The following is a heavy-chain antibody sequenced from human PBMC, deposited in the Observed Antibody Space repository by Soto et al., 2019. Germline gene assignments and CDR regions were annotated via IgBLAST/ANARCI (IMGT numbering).Heavy chain of an antibody. D-gene: IGHD1-7*01. CDR3: ARQSKLELVDWFDP. CDR2: IYYSGST. Sequence: SETLSLTCTVSGGSISSSSYYWGWIRQPPGKGLEWIGSIYYSGSTYYNPSLKSRVTISVDTSKNQFSLKLSSVTAADTAVYYCARQSKLELVDWFDPWGQGTLVTVSS. V-gene: IGHV4-39*01. CDR1: GGSISSSSYY. J-gene: IGHJ5*02.